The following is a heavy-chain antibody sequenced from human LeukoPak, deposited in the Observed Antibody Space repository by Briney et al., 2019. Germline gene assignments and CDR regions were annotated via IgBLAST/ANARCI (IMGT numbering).Heavy chain of an antibody. J-gene: IGHJ6*02. V-gene: IGHV3-33*01. CDR3: ARDTTEGVLSLDV. D-gene: IGHD2-8*01. CDR2: IWYDGSQR. Sequence: GRSLRLSCAASGFTFSGSGMHWVRQAPGKGPEWVAVIWYDGSQRYYAESVKGRFTISRDNSKNTLDLQMSSLRVEDTAVYYCARDTTEGVLSLDVWGQGTTVTVSS. CDR1: GFTFSGSG.